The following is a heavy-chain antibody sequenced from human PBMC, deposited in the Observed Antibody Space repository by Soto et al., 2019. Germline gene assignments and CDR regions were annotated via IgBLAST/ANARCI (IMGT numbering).Heavy chain of an antibody. CDR2: IYYSGST. Sequence: QVQLQESGPGLVKPSQTLSLTCTVSGGSISSGGYYWSWIRQHPGKGLEWIGYIYYSGSTYYNPSLESRVTISVDTSKNQFSLKLSSVTAADTAVYYCARDHNFWSGHNWFDPWGQGTLVTVSS. D-gene: IGHD3-3*01. V-gene: IGHV4-31*03. CDR3: ARDHNFWSGHNWFDP. CDR1: GGSISSGGYY. J-gene: IGHJ5*02.